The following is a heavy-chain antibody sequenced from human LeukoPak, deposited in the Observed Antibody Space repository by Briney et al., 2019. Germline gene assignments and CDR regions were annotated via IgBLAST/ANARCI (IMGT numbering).Heavy chain of an antibody. CDR3: AKDQSSGWYYYGMDV. J-gene: IGHJ6*02. V-gene: IGHV3-9*01. CDR1: GFTFDDYA. Sequence: PGGSLRLSCAASGFTFDDYAMHWVRQAPGKGLEWVSGISWNSGSIGYADSVKGRFTISRDNAKNSLYLQMNSLRAEDTALYYCAKDQSSGWYYYGMDVWGQGTTVTVSS. D-gene: IGHD6-19*01. CDR2: ISWNSGSI.